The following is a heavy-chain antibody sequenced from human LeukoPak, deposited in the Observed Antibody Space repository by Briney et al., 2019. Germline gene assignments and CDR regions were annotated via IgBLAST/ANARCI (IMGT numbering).Heavy chain of an antibody. CDR1: GGSLSSYY. D-gene: IGHD3-22*01. CDR2: IYYSGST. V-gene: IGHV4-59*01. CDR3: AREVPYYYDSSGYSHAFDI. J-gene: IGHJ3*02. Sequence: SETLSLTCTVSGGSLSSYYWSWIRQPPGKGLEWIGYIYYSGSTNYNPSLKSRVTISVDTSKNQFSLKLSSVTAADTAVYYCAREVPYYYDSSGYSHAFDIWGQGTMVTVSS.